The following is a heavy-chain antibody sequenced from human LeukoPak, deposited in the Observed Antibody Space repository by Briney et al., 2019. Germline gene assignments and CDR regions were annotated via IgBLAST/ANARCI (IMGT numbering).Heavy chain of an antibody. V-gene: IGHV3-7*01. D-gene: IGHD3-22*01. CDR1: GFTFSSYW. Sequence: GGSLRLSCAASGFTFSSYWMSWVRQAPGKGLEWVANIKQDGREKYSVDSVKGRFTISRDNAKNSLYLQMNSLRDEDTAVYYCAKESESYDSSGSTLDYWGQGTLVTVSS. J-gene: IGHJ4*02. CDR2: IKQDGREK. CDR3: AKESESYDSSGSTLDY.